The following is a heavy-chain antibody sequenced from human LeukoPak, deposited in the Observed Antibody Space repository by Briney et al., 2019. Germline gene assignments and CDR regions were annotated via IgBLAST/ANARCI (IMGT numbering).Heavy chain of an antibody. CDR2: IGPRYEI. CDR3: ARDIAHCPGGICYNIRFDY. D-gene: IGHD2-8*02. Sequence: GGSLRLSCAASGFTFSNYAINWVRQAPGKGLEWVAYIGPRYEIYYADSVKGRFSISRDNAKNSLYLQMNSLRAEDTAVYYCARDIAHCPGGICYNIRFDYWGQGTLVTVSS. V-gene: IGHV3-48*01. CDR1: GFTFSNYA. J-gene: IGHJ4*02.